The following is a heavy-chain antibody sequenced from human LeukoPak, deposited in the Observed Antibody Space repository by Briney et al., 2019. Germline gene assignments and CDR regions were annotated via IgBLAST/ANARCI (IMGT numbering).Heavy chain of an antibody. CDR3: TADMPTSSRASDY. J-gene: IGHJ4*02. V-gene: IGHV3-15*01. D-gene: IGHD1-26*01. Sequence: GGSLRLSCAASGFTLSDAWMSWVRQAPGMGLEWVGRIKSKTDGGTTDYAAPVKVRFTISRDDSKTTLYLQINRMKTDDTAVYYCTADMPTSSRASDYWGQGTLVTVSS. CDR1: GFTLSDAW. CDR2: IKSKTDGGTT.